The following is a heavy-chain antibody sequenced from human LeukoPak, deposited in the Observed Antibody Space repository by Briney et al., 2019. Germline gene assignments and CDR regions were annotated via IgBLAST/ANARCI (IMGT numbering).Heavy chain of an antibody. CDR1: GFTFSSYS. CDR2: ISSSSSTI. V-gene: IGHV3-48*01. CDR3: ARAYYYYMDV. Sequence: GGSLRLSCAASGFTFSSYSMNWVRRAPGKGLEWVSYISSSSSTIYYADSVKGRFTISRDNAKNSLYLQMNSLRAEDTAVYYCARAYYYYMDVWGKGTTVTVSS. J-gene: IGHJ6*03.